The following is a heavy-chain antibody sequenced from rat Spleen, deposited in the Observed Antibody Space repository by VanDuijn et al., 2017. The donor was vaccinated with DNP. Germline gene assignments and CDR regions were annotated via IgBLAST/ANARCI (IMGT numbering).Heavy chain of an antibody. CDR1: GFTFSNYY. CDR3: ARSTIAAITLFDY. Sequence: EVQLVESGGGLVQPGRSMKLSCAASGFTFSNYYMAWVRQAPTKGLEWVASISTGGGNTYYRDSVKGRFTISRDNAKSTLYLQMDSLRSEDTATYYCARSTIAAITLFDYWGQGVMVTVSS. V-gene: IGHV5-25*01. D-gene: IGHD1-2*01. CDR2: ISTGGGNT. J-gene: IGHJ2*01.